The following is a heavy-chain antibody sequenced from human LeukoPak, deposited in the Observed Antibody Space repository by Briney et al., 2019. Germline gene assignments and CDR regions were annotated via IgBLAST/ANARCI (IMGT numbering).Heavy chain of an antibody. CDR1: GDSISSTNW. CDR2: IYRSGST. CDR3: ARRGGYSYGYGY. Sequence: SETLSLTCAVSGDSISSTNWWSWVRQPPGKGLEWIGEIYRSGSTNCNPSLKSRVTISVDTSKNQFSLKLSSVTAADTAVYYCARRGGYSYGYGYWGQGTLVTVSS. V-gene: IGHV4-4*02. D-gene: IGHD5-18*01. J-gene: IGHJ4*02.